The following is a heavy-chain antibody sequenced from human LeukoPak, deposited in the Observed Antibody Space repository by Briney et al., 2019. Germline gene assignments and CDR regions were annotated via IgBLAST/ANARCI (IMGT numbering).Heavy chain of an antibody. CDR2: IHHSGNT. V-gene: IGHV4-38-2*01. D-gene: IGHD6-13*01. Sequence: SETLSLTCAVSGYSISSGYYWGWFRQPPGKGLEWIGCIHHSGNTYYNPSLKSRVTISVNTSKHQFSLKLTSVTAADPAVYYCARQGGSNSPYYYYYMDVWGKGTTVTVSS. J-gene: IGHJ6*03. CDR1: GYSISSGYY. CDR3: ARQGGSNSPYYYYYMDV.